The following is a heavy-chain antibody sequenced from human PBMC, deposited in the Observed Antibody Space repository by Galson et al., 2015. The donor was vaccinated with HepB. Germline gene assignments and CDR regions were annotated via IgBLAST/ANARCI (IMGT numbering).Heavy chain of an antibody. V-gene: IGHV1-3*01. Sequence: SVKVSCKASRYSFTNYAMHWVRQAPGQKLEWMGWINAGNGDTKYSQKFQGRVTITRDTSASTAYMELGSLRSEDTAVYYCARDPRRYDSSGYQTNYYYGMDVWGQGTAVTVSS. J-gene: IGHJ6*02. CDR1: RYSFTNYA. D-gene: IGHD3-22*01. CDR2: INAGNGDT. CDR3: ARDPRRYDSSGYQTNYYYGMDV.